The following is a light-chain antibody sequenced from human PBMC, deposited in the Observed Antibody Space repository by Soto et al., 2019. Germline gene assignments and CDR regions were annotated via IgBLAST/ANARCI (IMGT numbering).Light chain of an antibody. CDR1: QSVSSSY. CDR2: GAS. Sequence: EIVLTQSPGTLSLSPGERATLSCRASQSVSSSYLAWYQQKPGQAPRPLLYGASSRATGIPDRFSGSGSGTDFTLTISRLEPEDFGVYYCQQYGSSPRMFGQGTKVEIK. CDR3: QQYGSSPRM. V-gene: IGKV3-20*01. J-gene: IGKJ1*01.